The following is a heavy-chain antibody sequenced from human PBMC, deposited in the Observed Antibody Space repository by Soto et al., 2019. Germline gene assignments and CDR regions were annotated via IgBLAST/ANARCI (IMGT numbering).Heavy chain of an antibody. D-gene: IGHD5-12*01. Sequence: GGSLRLSCSASGFTFSSYAMHWVRQAPGKRLEYVSGVRGNGDPPFYADSVKGRFTISRDNSKNTLYLQMSSLSADDTAVYYCMKSRGGNNLDFFDWGQGALVTVSS. CDR3: MKSRGGNNLDFFD. J-gene: IGHJ4*02. CDR1: GFTFSSYA. V-gene: IGHV3-64D*06. CDR2: VRGNGDPP.